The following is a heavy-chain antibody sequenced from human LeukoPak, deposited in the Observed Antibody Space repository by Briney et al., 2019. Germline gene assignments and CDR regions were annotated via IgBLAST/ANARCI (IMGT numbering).Heavy chain of an antibody. CDR3: ARAQYSSSPEADPFVDY. CDR1: GYTFTSYA. V-gene: IGHV7-4-1*02. CDR2: INTNTGNP. D-gene: IGHD6-13*01. J-gene: IGHJ4*02. Sequence: GASVKVSCKASGYTFTSYAMNWVRQAPGQGLEGMGWINTNTGNPTYAQGFTGRFVFSLDTSVSTAYLQISSLKAEDTAVYYCARAQYSSSPEADPFVDYWGQGALVTVSS.